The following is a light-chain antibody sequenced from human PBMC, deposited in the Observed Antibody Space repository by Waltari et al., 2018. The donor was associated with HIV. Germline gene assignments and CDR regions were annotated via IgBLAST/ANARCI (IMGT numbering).Light chain of an antibody. CDR3: ATWTDSLSGVV. CDR2: RNN. V-gene: IGLV1-47*01. CDR1: SSNIGSNT. J-gene: IGLJ2*01. Sequence: QSVLTQSPSASGTPGQRVTISCSGSSSNIGSNTVYWYKQLPGTAPKLLLYRNNQRPSGVPDRFSGSKSGTSASLAISGLRSEDEAHYYCATWTDSLSGVVFGGGTKLRVL.